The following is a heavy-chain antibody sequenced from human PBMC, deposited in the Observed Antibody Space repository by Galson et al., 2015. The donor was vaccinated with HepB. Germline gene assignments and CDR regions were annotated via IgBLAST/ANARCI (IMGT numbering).Heavy chain of an antibody. V-gene: IGHV1-2*04. CDR3: ARDNSSSSAFDY. CDR1: GYTFTGYY. Sequence: SVKVSCKASGYTFTGYYMHWVRQAPGQGLEWMGWINPNSGGTNYAQKFQGWVTVTRDTSISTAYMELSRLRSDDTAVYYCARDNSSSSAFDYWGQGTLVTVSS. CDR2: INPNSGGT. J-gene: IGHJ4*02. D-gene: IGHD6-6*01.